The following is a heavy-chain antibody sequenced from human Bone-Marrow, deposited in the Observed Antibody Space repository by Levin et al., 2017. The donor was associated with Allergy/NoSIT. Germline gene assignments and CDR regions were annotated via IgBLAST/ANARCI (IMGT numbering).Heavy chain of an antibody. Sequence: GESLKISCATSGFNFGTYAMNWVRQPPGKGLEWVAGIGNSGGNKYYADSVTGRFTISRDNSKDTVFLQMNNLRVEDTALYYCVKSGARIAVAGRYYFDEWGQGALVTVAS. J-gene: IGHJ4*02. CDR1: GFNFGTYA. CDR3: VKSGARIAVAGRYYFDE. D-gene: IGHD6-19*01. CDR2: IGNSGGNK. V-gene: IGHV3-23*01.